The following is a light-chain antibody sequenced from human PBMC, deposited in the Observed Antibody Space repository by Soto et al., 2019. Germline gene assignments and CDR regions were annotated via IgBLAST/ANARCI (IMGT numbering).Light chain of an antibody. Sequence: DIVMTQSPDSLAVSLGERAIINCKSSQSVLDRSNNKNYLTWYQQKPGQPPKPLIYWASTREFGVPDRFSGSGSGTDFTLIISSLQAEDVSLYYWQQYYAIPRTFGHGTKVEIK. J-gene: IGKJ1*01. V-gene: IGKV4-1*01. CDR1: QSVLDRSNNKNY. CDR2: WAS. CDR3: QQYYAIPRT.